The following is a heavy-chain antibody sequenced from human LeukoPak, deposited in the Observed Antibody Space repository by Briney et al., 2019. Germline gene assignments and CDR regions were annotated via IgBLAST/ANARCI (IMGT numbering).Heavy chain of an antibody. D-gene: IGHD6-13*01. Sequence: PGGSLRLSCSASGFTFSSYAMYWVRQAPGKGLEYVSAITSNGGSAYYADSVKGRFTISRDNPRNTLYLQMSSLRADDTAVYYCVGFRATAGLYWGQGTLVTVSS. J-gene: IGHJ4*02. CDR2: ITSNGGSA. CDR1: GFTFSSYA. CDR3: VGFRATAGLY. V-gene: IGHV3-64D*06.